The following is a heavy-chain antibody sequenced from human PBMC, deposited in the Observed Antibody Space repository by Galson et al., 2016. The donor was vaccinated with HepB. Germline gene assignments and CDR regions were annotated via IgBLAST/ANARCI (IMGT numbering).Heavy chain of an antibody. CDR2: ISTNSGNT. J-gene: IGHJ1*01. CDR3: ARDRDWNLHC. CDR1: GYSFSTYG. Sequence: SVKVSCKASGYSFSTYGISWVRQTPGQGLEWMGWISTNSGNTKYSQILQDRVTLTRDTSTRTGYMELRSLRSDDTAIYYCARDRDWNLHCWGQGTLVTVSS. V-gene: IGHV1-18*04. D-gene: IGHD1-1*01.